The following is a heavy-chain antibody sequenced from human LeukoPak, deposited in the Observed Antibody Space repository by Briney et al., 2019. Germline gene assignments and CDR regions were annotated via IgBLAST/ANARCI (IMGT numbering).Heavy chain of an antibody. Sequence: ASVKVSCKASGYTFTSYYMHWVRQAPGQGLEWMGIINPSGGSTSYAQKFQGRVTMTRDTSTSTVYMELSSLRSEDTAVYYCARDSRRITYYDILTGWRDYWGQGTLVTVSS. V-gene: IGHV1-46*01. J-gene: IGHJ4*02. CDR2: INPSGGST. D-gene: IGHD3-9*01. CDR3: ARDSRRITYYDILTGWRDY. CDR1: GYTFTSYY.